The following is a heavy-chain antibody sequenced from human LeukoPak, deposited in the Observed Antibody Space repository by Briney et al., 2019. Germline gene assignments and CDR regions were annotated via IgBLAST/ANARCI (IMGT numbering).Heavy chain of an antibody. D-gene: IGHD6-19*01. J-gene: IGHJ4*02. CDR3: ATFPPVADPKYYFDY. CDR1: GYTLTELS. Sequence: GASVKVSCKVSGYTLTELSMHWVRQAPGKGLEWMGGFDPEDGETIYAQKFQGRVTMTEDTSTDTAYMELSSLRSEDTAVYYCATFPPVADPKYYFDYWGQGTLVTVSS. V-gene: IGHV1-24*01. CDR2: FDPEDGET.